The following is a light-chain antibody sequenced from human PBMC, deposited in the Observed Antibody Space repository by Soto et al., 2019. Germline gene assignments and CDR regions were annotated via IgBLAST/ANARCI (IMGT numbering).Light chain of an antibody. Sequence: EIVLTQSPGTLSLSPGERATLSCRASQSVSSTYLAWYQQKPGQAPRLLIYGASSRATGIPDRFSGSGSGTDFTLTISRLESEDFAVYYCQQFDTSPLFTFGPGTKVDIK. CDR1: QSVSSTY. V-gene: IGKV3-20*01. CDR2: GAS. CDR3: QQFDTSPLFT. J-gene: IGKJ3*01.